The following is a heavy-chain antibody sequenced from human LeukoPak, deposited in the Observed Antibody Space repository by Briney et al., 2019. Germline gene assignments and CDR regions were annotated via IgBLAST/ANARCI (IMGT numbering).Heavy chain of an antibody. CDR1: GGSISSYY. D-gene: IGHD2-21*02. V-gene: IGHV4-59*08. J-gene: IGHJ4*02. CDR3: ARHKNTARSDYFGD. Sequence: SETLSLTCAVSGGSISSYYWSWIRQPPGEGVEWIAYVYYSGSTNYNPSLKSRVTISVDTSKNQFSLKLSSVTAADTAVYYCARHKNTARSDYFGDWGQGTLVTVSS. CDR2: VYYSGST.